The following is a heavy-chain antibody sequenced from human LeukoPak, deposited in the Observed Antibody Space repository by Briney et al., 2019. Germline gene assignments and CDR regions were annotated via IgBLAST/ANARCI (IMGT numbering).Heavy chain of an antibody. J-gene: IGHJ4*02. CDR1: GYTFTGYY. Sequence: ASVKVSCKASGYTFTGYYMHWVRQAPGQGLEWMGWINPNSGGTNYAQKFQGRVTMTRDTSNSTAYMELSRLRSDDTAVYYCARGGGSSGYAFDYWGQGTLVTVSS. D-gene: IGHD3-22*01. CDR3: ARGGGSSGYAFDY. V-gene: IGHV1-2*02. CDR2: INPNSGGT.